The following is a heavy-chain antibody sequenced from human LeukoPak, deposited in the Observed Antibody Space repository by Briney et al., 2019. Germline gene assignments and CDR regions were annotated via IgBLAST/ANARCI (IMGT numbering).Heavy chain of an antibody. V-gene: IGHV3-30*02. D-gene: IGHD2-21*01. Sequence: GGSLRLSCAASGFTFSSYGMHWVRQAPGKGLEWVAFIRYDGSNKYYADSVKGRFTISRDNSKNTLYLQINSLRAEDTAVYYCARDLIIQYWGQGTLVTASS. CDR2: IRYDGSNK. CDR1: GFTFSSYG. CDR3: ARDLIIQY. J-gene: IGHJ4*02.